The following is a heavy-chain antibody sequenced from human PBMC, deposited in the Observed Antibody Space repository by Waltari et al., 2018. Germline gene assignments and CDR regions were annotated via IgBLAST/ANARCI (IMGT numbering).Heavy chain of an antibody. J-gene: IGHJ3*01. V-gene: IGHV1-2*02. CDR2: VNPNTGDT. CDR1: GYTFTDHV. D-gene: IGHD3-3*01. CDR3: ARVLYDFWGGYHPNDVFDF. Sequence: QVHLVQSGAEVKKPGASVTVSCKASGYTFTDHVIHWVRQAPGQGLEWVGSVNPNTGDTYSAQKFEGRVTMTRDTSISTAYLDLSRLTSDDTAVYYCARVLYDFWGGYHPNDVFDFWGQGTVVIVSS.